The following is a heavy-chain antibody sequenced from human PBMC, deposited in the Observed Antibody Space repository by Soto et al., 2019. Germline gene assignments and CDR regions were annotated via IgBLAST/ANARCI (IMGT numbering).Heavy chain of an antibody. J-gene: IGHJ6*02. CDR3: ARVLKNYYGVDV. V-gene: IGHV3-74*01. CDR2: IKGDGSSL. Sequence: GGSLKLACAASGFTVRISWMHWALQISKKGLVWVSRIKGDGSSLTYADSVKGRFTISRDNVENTVYLKMGSLRADVTSLYYSARVLKNYYGVDVWGQGTTVTVSS. CDR1: GFTVRISW.